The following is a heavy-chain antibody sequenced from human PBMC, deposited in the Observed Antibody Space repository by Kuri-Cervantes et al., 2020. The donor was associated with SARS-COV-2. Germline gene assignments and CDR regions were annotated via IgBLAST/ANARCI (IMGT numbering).Heavy chain of an antibody. CDR1: GYSFTSYG. D-gene: IGHD3-10*01. CDR2: ISAYNGNT. Sequence: ASVKVSCKGSGYSFTSYGISWVRQAPGQGLEWMGWISAYNGNTNYAQKLQGRVTMTTDTSTSTAYMELRSLRSDDTAVYYCARDAPMVRGAPHDYWGQGTLVTVSS. V-gene: IGHV1-18*01. CDR3: ARDAPMVRGAPHDY. J-gene: IGHJ4*02.